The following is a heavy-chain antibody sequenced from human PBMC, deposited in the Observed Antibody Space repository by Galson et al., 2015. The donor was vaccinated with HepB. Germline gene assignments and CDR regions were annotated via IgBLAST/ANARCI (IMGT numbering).Heavy chain of an antibody. CDR1: GYTFTAYG. D-gene: IGHD2-2*02. CDR2: ISAYSGNT. Sequence: SVKVSCKASGYTFTAYGFTWVRQAPGQTLEWVGWISAYSGNTGYAQKLQGRVTMTTDTSTSTAYMELRSLRSDDTAMYYCARDQGWCSSTSCYTAYWGQGTLVTVSS. V-gene: IGHV1-18*01. J-gene: IGHJ4*02. CDR3: ARDQGWCSSTSCYTAY.